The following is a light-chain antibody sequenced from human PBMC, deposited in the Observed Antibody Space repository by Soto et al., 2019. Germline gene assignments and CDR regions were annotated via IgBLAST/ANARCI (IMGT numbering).Light chain of an antibody. CDR3: LSKTSSISYV. J-gene: IGLJ1*01. CDR1: TSDVGGYNY. V-gene: IGLV2-14*01. CDR2: EVS. Sequence: LTQPAPVSGSPGQSITISCTGTTSDVGGYNYVSWYQQHPGKVPKLLIHEVSNRPSGVSNRFSGSKSGNTASLTISGLQAEDEADYYCLSKTSSISYVFGTGTKVTVL.